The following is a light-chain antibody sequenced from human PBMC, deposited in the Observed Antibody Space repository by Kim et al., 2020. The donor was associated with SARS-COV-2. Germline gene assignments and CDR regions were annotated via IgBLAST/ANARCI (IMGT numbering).Light chain of an antibody. CDR2: DAS. CDR3: QQYNTYWS. V-gene: IGKV1-5*01. J-gene: IGKJ1*01. Sequence: DIQMTQSPPTLAASVGDRVTITCRASQSISTWVAWYQQKPGKAPKLLIYDASNLESGVPSRFSGSRSGTKFTLTISDLQPDDFATYYCQQYNTYWSFGQGTKVDIK. CDR1: QSISTW.